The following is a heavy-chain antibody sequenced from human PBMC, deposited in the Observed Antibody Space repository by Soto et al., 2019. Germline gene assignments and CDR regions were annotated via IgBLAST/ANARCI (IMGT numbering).Heavy chain of an antibody. V-gene: IGHV3-30*18. CDR2: ISYDGSNK. J-gene: IGHJ4*02. CDR3: AKDWVEYYFDY. CDR1: GFTFSSYG. D-gene: IGHD2-15*01. Sequence: SLRLSCAASGFTFSSYGMHWVRQAPGKGLEWVAVISYDGSNKYYADSVKGRFTISRDNSKNTLYLQMNSLRAEDTAVYYCAKDWVEYYFDYWGQGTLVTVSS.